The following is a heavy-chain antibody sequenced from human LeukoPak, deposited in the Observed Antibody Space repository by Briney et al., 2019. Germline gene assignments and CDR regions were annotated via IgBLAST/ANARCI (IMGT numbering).Heavy chain of an antibody. Sequence: GGSLRLSCAASGFTFSSHSMNWVRQAPGKGLEWVSSISSSSSYIYYADSVKGRFTISRDNAKNSLYLQMNSLRAEDTAVYYCARDAEYGYYYYGMDVWGQGTTVTVSS. V-gene: IGHV3-21*01. J-gene: IGHJ6*02. D-gene: IGHD2-2*01. CDR1: GFTFSSHS. CDR3: ARDAEYGYYYYGMDV. CDR2: ISSSSSYI.